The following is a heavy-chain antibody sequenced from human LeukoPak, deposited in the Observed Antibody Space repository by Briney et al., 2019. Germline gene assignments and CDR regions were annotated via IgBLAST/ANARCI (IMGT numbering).Heavy chain of an antibody. CDR2: IWYDGSNK. D-gene: IGHD3-10*01. CDR1: GFTFSSYG. CDR3: ASDYGSGSSTPTMYLDY. J-gene: IGHJ4*02. V-gene: IGHV3-33*01. Sequence: GGSLRLSCAASGFTFSSYGMHWVRQAPGKGLEWVAVIWYDGSNKYYADSVKGRFTVSRDNSKNTLYLQMNSLRAEDTAVYYCASDYGSGSSTPTMYLDYWGQGTLVTVSS.